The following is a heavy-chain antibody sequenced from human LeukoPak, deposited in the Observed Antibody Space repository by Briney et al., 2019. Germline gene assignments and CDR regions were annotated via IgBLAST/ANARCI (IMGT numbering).Heavy chain of an antibody. J-gene: IGHJ4*02. V-gene: IGHV1-69*06. CDR2: IIPIFGTA. CDR1: GGTFSSYA. D-gene: IGHD4-17*01. CDR3: ASSGHTVTTLLWDY. Sequence: ASMKVSCKASGGTFSSYAISWVRQAPGQGLEWMGGIIPIFGTANYAQKFQGRVTITADKSTSTAYMELSSLRSEDTAVYYCASSGHTVTTLLWDYWGQGTLVTVSS.